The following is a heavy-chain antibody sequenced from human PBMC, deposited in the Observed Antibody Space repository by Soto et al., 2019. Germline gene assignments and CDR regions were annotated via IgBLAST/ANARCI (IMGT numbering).Heavy chain of an antibody. CDR3: ARLRLRDAFDI. J-gene: IGHJ3*02. D-gene: IGHD5-12*01. V-gene: IGHV4-59*08. CDR1: GGSISSYY. Sequence: SETLSITCTVSGGSISSYYWSWIRQPPGKGLEWIGYIYYSGSTNYNPSLKSRVTISVDTSKNQFSLKLSSVTAADTAVYYCARLRLRDAFDIWGQGTMVTVSS. CDR2: IYYSGST.